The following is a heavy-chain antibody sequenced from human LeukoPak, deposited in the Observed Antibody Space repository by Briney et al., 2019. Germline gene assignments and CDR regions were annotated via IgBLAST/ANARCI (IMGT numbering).Heavy chain of an antibody. V-gene: IGHV3-23*01. CDR1: GFTFANYA. J-gene: IGHJ4*02. D-gene: IGHD1-26*01. CDR2: ISSSGGST. Sequence: GGSLRLSCAASGFTFANYAMSWVRQAPGKGLEWVSGISSSGGSTSYTDSVKGRFTISRDNSKNSLYLRVNSLRAEDTAIYYCAKEPYTGSPYYFDYWGQGTLVTVSS. CDR3: AKEPYTGSPYYFDY.